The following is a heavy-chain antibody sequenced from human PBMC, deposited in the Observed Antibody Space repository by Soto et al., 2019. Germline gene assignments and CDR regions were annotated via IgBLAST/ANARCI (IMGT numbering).Heavy chain of an antibody. V-gene: IGHV4-30-2*06. Sequence: SETLSLTCAVSGGSISSGGFSWGWIRQSPGKGLECIGYIYYSGSTYYNPSLKSRVAISVDRSKNEFSLRLSSVTAADTAVYYCARATFIRKGYYDATDYYYFDYWGQGTLVTVSS. CDR2: IYYSGST. CDR1: GGSISSGGFS. D-gene: IGHD3-22*01. J-gene: IGHJ4*02. CDR3: ARATFIRKGYYDATDYYYFDY.